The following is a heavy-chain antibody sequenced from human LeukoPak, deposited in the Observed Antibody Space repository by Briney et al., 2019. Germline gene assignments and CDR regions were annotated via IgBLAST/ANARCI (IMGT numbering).Heavy chain of an antibody. J-gene: IGHJ3*02. D-gene: IGHD2-2*01. CDR1: GGSISSYY. CDR2: IYYSGST. Sequence: SETLSLTCTASGGSISSYYWSWIRQPPGKGLEWIGYIYYSGSTNYNPSLKSRVTISVDTSKNQFSLKLSSVTAADTAVYYCARGCSSTSCYDAFDIWGQGTMVTVSS. CDR3: ARGCSSTSCYDAFDI. V-gene: IGHV4-59*01.